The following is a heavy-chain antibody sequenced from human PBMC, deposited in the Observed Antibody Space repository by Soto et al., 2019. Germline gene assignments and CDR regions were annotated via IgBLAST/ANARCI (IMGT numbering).Heavy chain of an antibody. CDR2: ISYDDTKK. J-gene: IGHJ6*02. CDR3: AIGAITGLAANYDYHVMDV. Sequence: PGGSLRLSCAASGFTFSSYPLHWVCQAPGKGLEWVAFISYDDTKKYNTESVKGRFTISRDNSKNTLYLQMNGLTAEDTAVYYCAIGAITGLAANYDYHVMDVWGQGTTVTVSS. D-gene: IGHD1-20*01. V-gene: IGHV3-30-3*01. CDR1: GFTFSSYP.